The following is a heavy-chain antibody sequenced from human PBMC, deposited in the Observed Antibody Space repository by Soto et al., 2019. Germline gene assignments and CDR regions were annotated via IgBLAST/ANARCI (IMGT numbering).Heavy chain of an antibody. D-gene: IGHD4-17*01. J-gene: IGHJ4*02. CDR3: THDYGDYRYYFDY. Sequence: GGSLRLSCVASGFTFSYAWMSWVRQAPGKGPEWVGRIKSKTDGGTTDYPAPVKGRFTLSRDDSKNTVYLQMNSLKTEDTAIYYCTHDYGDYRYYFDYWGQGTLVTVSS. CDR1: GFTFSYAW. CDR2: IKSKTDGGTT. V-gene: IGHV3-15*01.